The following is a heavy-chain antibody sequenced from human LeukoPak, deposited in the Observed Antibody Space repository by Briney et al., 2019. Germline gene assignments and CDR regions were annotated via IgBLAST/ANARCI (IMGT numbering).Heavy chain of an antibody. CDR2: ISGSGGST. Sequence: PGGSLRLSCAASGITFSSHAMSWVRQAPGKGLEWVSVISGSGGSTYYADSVKGRFTISRDNSKNTMYLQMNSLRAEDTAVYYCAKDYWEWLRVNWGQGTLVTLSS. D-gene: IGHD3-3*01. CDR3: AKDYWEWLRVN. V-gene: IGHV3-23*01. CDR1: GITFSSHA. J-gene: IGHJ4*02.